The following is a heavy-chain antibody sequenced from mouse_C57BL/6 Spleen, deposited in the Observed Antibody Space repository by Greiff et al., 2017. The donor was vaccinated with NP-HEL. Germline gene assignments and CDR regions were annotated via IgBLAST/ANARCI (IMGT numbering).Heavy chain of an antibody. Sequence: VQGVESGPGLVQPSQSLSITCTVSGFSLTSYGVHWVRQSPGKGLEWLGVIWSGGSTDYNAAFISRLSISKDNSKSQVFFKMNSLQADDTAIYYCASDGSSYVRFAYWGQGTLVTVSA. CDR3: ASDGSSYVRFAY. V-gene: IGHV2-2*01. D-gene: IGHD1-1*01. CDR2: IWSGGST. J-gene: IGHJ3*01. CDR1: GFSLTSYG.